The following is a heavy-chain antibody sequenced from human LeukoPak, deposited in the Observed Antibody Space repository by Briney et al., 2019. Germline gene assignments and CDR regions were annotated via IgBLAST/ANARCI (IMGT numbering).Heavy chain of an antibody. V-gene: IGHV4-39*07. CDR3: AVEVRESVSLINGDC. CDR1: GGSISSSSYY. D-gene: IGHD3-10*01. CDR2: IYYNGAT. J-gene: IGHJ4*02. Sequence: SETLSLTCTVSGGSISSSSYYWGWIRQPPGKGLEWIGTIYYNGATQYNPSLRSRVTMSVDTSQNQFSLKLTSVTAADTAVYYCAVEVRESVSLINGDCWGQGTLVTVSP.